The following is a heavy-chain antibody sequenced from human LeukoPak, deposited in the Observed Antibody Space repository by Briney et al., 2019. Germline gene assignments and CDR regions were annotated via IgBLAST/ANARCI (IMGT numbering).Heavy chain of an antibody. CDR1: GGSFSGYY. CDR3: ARSGITALDYFDY. J-gene: IGHJ4*02. Sequence: PSETLSLTCAVYGGSFSGYYWSWIRQPPGKGLEWIGEINHSGSTNYNPSLKSRVTISVDTSKNQFSLKLSSVTAADTAVYYCARSGITALDYFDYWGQGTLVTVSS. V-gene: IGHV4-34*01. CDR2: INHSGST. D-gene: IGHD3-3*01.